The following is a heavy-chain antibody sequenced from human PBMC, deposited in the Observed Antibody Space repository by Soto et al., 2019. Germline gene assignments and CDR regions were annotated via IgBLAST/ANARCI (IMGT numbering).Heavy chain of an antibody. J-gene: IGHJ4*02. CDR3: VRGKYSGSYFFDY. CDR2: VSSVGSTT. D-gene: IGHD1-26*01. Sequence: PGGSLRLSCEASGFSFGDDWMHWVRQAPGKGLVWVSSVSSVGSTTDYADSVKGRFTISRDNAKNTLYLQMNSLGAEDTAVYYCVRGKYSGSYFFDYWGQGTLVTVSS. V-gene: IGHV3-74*01. CDR1: GFSFGDDW.